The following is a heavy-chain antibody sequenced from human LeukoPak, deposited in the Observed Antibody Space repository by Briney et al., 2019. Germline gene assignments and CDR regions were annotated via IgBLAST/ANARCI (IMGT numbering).Heavy chain of an antibody. V-gene: IGHV3-49*03. CDR1: EYNFGYYG. D-gene: IGHD6-13*01. J-gene: IGHJ4*01. CDR3: TRAVIAAAGLFFDY. CDR2: IRSNAYGGTA. Sequence: GGSLRLSRLASEYNFGYYGMSWFRQAPGKGLEWVGFIRSNAYGGTAEYAASVKGRFTISRDDSKSTGYLQMDSLKTEDTAIYYCTRAVIAAAGLFFDYWGQGTLVTVSS.